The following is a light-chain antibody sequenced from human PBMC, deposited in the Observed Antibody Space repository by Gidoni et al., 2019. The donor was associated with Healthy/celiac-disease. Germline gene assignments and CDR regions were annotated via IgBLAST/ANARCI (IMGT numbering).Light chain of an antibody. V-gene: IGKV3-11*01. CDR2: DAS. J-gene: IGKJ2*01. CDR3: QQRSNWPRGYT. Sequence: EIMLPQSPATLSLSPGERATLSCRASQRVRSYLAWYQQKPGQAPRLLIYDASNRATGIPARFSGSGSGTDFTLTISSLEPEDFAVYYCQQRSNWPRGYTFGQGTKLEIK. CDR1: QRVRSY.